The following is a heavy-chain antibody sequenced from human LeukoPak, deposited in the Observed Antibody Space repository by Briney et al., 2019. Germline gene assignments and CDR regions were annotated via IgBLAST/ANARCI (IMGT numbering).Heavy chain of an antibody. D-gene: IGHD4-17*01. J-gene: IGHJ4*02. CDR3: ARGHDYGDYGAFAYYFDY. V-gene: IGHV3-66*01. CDR2: IYSGGHT. Sequence: PGGSLRLSCAASGFVVSSNYMSWVRQPPGKGLEWVSVIYSGGHTFYPDSEKGRFTISRDSSENMVYLQMTSLRAEDTAVYYCARGHDYGDYGAFAYYFDYWGQGTLVTVSS. CDR1: GFVVSSNY.